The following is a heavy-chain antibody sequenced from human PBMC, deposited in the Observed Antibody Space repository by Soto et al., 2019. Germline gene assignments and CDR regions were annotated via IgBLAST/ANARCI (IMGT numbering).Heavy chain of an antibody. Sequence: GGSLRLSCAASGFTFSSYAMHWVRQAPGKGLEWVAVISYDGSNKYYADSVKGRFTISRDNSKNTLYLQMNSLRAEDTAVYYCASVDTTPYYYYYGMDVWGQGTTVTVSS. J-gene: IGHJ6*02. CDR1: GFTFSSYA. V-gene: IGHV3-30-3*01. CDR3: ASVDTTPYYYYYGMDV. CDR2: ISYDGSNK. D-gene: IGHD5-18*01.